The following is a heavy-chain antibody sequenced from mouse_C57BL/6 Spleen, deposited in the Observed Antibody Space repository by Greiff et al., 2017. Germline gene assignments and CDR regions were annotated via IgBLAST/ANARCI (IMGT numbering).Heavy chain of an antibody. J-gene: IGHJ3*01. CDR3: ARHEAAYSWFAY. V-gene: IGHV1-62-2*01. Sequence: QVHVKQSGAELVKPGASVKLSCKASGYTFTEYTIHWVKQRSGQGLEWIGWFYPGSGSIKYNEKFKDKATLTADKSSSTVYMELSRLTSEDSAVYFCARHEAAYSWFAYWGQGTLVTVSA. CDR2: FYPGSGSI. D-gene: IGHD2-10*01. CDR1: GYTFTEYT.